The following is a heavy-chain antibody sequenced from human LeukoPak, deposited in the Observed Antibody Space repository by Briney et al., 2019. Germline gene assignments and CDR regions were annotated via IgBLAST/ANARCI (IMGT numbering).Heavy chain of an antibody. V-gene: IGHV1-69*13. Sequence: SVKVSCKASGGTFSSYAISWVRQAPGQGLERMGGIIPIFGTANYAQKFQGRVTITADESTSTAYMELSSLRFEDTAVYYCARGAGGYSGYDAHYYFDYWGQGTLVTVSS. CDR2: IIPIFGTA. J-gene: IGHJ4*02. D-gene: IGHD5-12*01. CDR3: ARGAGGYSGYDAHYYFDY. CDR1: GGTFSSYA.